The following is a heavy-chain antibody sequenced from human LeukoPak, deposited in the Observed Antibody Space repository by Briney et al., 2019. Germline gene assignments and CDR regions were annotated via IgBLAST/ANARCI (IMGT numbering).Heavy chain of an antibody. Sequence: ASVKVSCKASGYTFTRYGISWVQQAPGQGLEWMGWISAYNGNTNYAQKLQGRVTMTTDTSTSTAYMELRSLRSDDTAVYYCAISVVGIAAAGIFDYWGQGTLVTVSS. CDR1: GYTFTRYG. CDR3: AISVVGIAAAGIFDY. CDR2: ISAYNGNT. V-gene: IGHV1-18*01. J-gene: IGHJ4*02. D-gene: IGHD6-13*01.